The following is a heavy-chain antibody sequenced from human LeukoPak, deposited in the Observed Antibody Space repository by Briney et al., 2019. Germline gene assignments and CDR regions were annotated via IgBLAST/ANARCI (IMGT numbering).Heavy chain of an antibody. V-gene: IGHV3-49*04. CDR3: TRDRLSLRVPAAMGFPNYYMDV. J-gene: IGHJ6*03. CDR2: IRSKAYGGTT. Sequence: PGGSLRLSCTASGFTFGDYAMSWVRQAPGKGLEWVGFIRSKAYGGTTEYAASVKGRFTISRDDSKSIAYLQMNSLKTEDTAVYYCTRDRLSLRVPAAMGFPNYYMDVWGKGTTVTISS. D-gene: IGHD2-2*01. CDR1: GFTFGDYA.